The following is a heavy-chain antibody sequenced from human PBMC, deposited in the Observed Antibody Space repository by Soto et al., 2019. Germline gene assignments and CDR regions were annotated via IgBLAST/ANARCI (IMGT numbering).Heavy chain of an antibody. Sequence: SXKVSCKASGYTXTGYYMHWVRQAPGQGLEWMGWINPNSGGTNYVKKFQGWVTMTRDTSISTAYMELSRLRSDDTDVYYCARGLEYYYYGMDVWGQGTTVTVSS. D-gene: IGHD1-1*01. J-gene: IGHJ6*02. CDR2: INPNSGGT. CDR3: ARGLEYYYYGMDV. V-gene: IGHV1-2*04. CDR1: GYTXTGYY.